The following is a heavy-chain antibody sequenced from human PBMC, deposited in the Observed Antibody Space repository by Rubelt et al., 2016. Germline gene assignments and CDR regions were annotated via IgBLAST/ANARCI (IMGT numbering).Heavy chain of an antibody. V-gene: IGHV3-48*01. CDR2: ISSSSNAI. CDR3: ARDLEYCSGGSCSYYYYYYGMDV. Sequence: DSRFTISNYNMNWVRQAPGKGLEWLSYISSSSNAIFYADSVKGRFTISRDSSKNTLYLQMNSLRTEDTAVYYCARDLEYCSGGSCSYYYYYYGMDVWGQGTTVTVSS. J-gene: IGHJ6*02. CDR1: RFTISNYN. D-gene: IGHD2-15*01.